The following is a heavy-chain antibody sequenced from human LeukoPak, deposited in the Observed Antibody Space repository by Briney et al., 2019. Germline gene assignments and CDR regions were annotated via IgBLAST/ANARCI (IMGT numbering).Heavy chain of an antibody. J-gene: IGHJ6*03. CDR3: AKFGYCSSTSCYQKGYYYMDV. D-gene: IGHD2-2*01. Sequence: GGSLRLSCAASGFTFSSYAMSWVRQAPGKGLEWVSAISGGGSTYYADSVKGRFTISRDNSKNTLYLQMNSLRAEDTAVYYCAKFGYCSSTSCYQKGYYYMDVWGKGTTVTVSS. CDR2: ISGGGST. CDR1: GFTFSSYA. V-gene: IGHV3-23*01.